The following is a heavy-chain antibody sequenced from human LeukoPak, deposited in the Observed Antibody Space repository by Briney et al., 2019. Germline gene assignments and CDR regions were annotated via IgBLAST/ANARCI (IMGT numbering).Heavy chain of an antibody. CDR1: GGSISSPPFL. Sequence: PSETLSLTCSVSGGSISSPPFLWGWLRQPPGKGLEWIGSIFDNVDTDYNPSLKSRVTISIDMSKNQFSLKLSSVTAADTAVYYCARGRGIVVVTVEDLYMDIWGKGTTVTVSS. CDR3: ARGRGIVVVTVEDLYMDI. D-gene: IGHD2-21*02. J-gene: IGHJ6*03. CDR2: IFDNVDT. V-gene: IGHV4-39*01.